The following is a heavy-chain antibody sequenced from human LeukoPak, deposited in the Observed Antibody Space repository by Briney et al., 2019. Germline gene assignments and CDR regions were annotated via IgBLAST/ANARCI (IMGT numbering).Heavy chain of an antibody. V-gene: IGHV3-74*01. J-gene: IGHJ4*02. CDR2: IYSDGRST. D-gene: IGHD6-13*01. CDR3: ARRIAAAAAPYYFDY. Sequence: GGSLRLSCAASGFTFSSYWMHWVRPAPGKGLLWVSRIYSDGRSTSYADSVKGRFTISRDNAKNTLYLQRNRLRAEDTAVYYCARRIAAAAAPYYFDYWGQGTLVTVSS. CDR1: GFTFSSYW.